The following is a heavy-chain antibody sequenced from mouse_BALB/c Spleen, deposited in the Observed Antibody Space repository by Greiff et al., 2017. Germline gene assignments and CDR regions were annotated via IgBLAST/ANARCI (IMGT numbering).Heavy chain of an antibody. CDR3: AREEGRGGFAY. V-gene: IGHV1-52*01. CDR2: IDPYDSAT. J-gene: IGHJ2*01. D-gene: IGHD3-3*01. CDR1: GYTFTSYW. Sequence: QVQLQQPGAELVRPGASVKLSCKASGYTFTSYWMNWVKQRPEQGLEWIGSIDPYDSATHYNQKFKDKAILTVDKSSSTAYMQLSSLTSEDSAVYYCAREEGRGGFAYGGQGTTLTVSS.